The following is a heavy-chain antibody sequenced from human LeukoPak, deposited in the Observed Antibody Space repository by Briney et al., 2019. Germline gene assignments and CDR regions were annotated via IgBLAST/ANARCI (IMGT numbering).Heavy chain of an antibody. V-gene: IGHV4-4*09. J-gene: IGHJ3*02. CDR3: ARHMPRGVGATNDAFDI. Sequence: SETLSLTCTVSGGSISSYYWSWIRQPPGKGLEWIGYIYTSGSTSYNPSLKSRVTISVDTSKNQFSLKLSSVTAADTAVYYCARHMPRGVGATNDAFDIWGQGTMVTVSS. CDR1: GGSISSYY. D-gene: IGHD1-26*01. CDR2: IYTSGST.